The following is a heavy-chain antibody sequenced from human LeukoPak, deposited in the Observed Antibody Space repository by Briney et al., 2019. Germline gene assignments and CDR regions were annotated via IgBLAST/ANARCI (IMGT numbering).Heavy chain of an antibody. CDR1: GYTLTELS. V-gene: IGHV1-24*01. Sequence: ASVKVSCKVSGYTLTELSMHWVRQAPGKGLEWMGGFDPEDGETIYAQKFQGRVTITADKSTSTAYMELSSLRSEDTAVYYCARAVASLAGYCSSTSCYNGMDVWGQGTTVTVSS. CDR2: FDPEDGET. CDR3: ARAVASLAGYCSSTSCYNGMDV. J-gene: IGHJ6*02. D-gene: IGHD2-2*02.